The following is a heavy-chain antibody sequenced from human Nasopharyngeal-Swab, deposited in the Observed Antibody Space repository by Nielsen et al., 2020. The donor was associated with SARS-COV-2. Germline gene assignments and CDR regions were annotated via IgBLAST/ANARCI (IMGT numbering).Heavy chain of an antibody. CDR2: TYYRSKWYI. Sequence: SETLSLTCAISGDIVSSNSAAWNWIRQSPSKGLEWLGRTYYRSKWYIDYAVSVKSRIIINPDTSKNQFSLQVNSVTPEDTAVYYCAREETLLYSSSWRGYYFDYWGQGTLVTVSS. CDR1: GDIVSSNSAA. J-gene: IGHJ4*02. CDR3: AREETLLYSSSWRGYYFDY. V-gene: IGHV6-1*01. D-gene: IGHD6-13*01.